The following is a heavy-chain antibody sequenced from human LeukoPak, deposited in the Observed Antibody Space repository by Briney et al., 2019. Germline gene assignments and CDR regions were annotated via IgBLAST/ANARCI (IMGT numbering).Heavy chain of an antibody. D-gene: IGHD4-17*01. V-gene: IGHV4-38-2*01. J-gene: IGHJ3*02. Sequence: SETLSLTCAASGYSISSGYYWGWIRQPPGKGLEWIGCFYHSGRTYYNPSLKSRVTLSGDTSQNQFSLNLSSVTAADTAVYYCARHVYHPVTTVWAFDIWGQGTMVTVSS. CDR3: ARHVYHPVTTVWAFDI. CDR1: GYSISSGYY. CDR2: FYHSGRT.